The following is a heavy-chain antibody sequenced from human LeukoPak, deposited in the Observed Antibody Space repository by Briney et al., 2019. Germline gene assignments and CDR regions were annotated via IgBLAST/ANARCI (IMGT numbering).Heavy chain of an antibody. J-gene: IGHJ4*02. Sequence: ASVKVSCKASGYTFTSYGISWVRQAPGQGLEWMGWISAYNGNTNYAQKLQGRVTMTTDTSTSTAYMELRSLRSDDTAVYYCARAILRSINMVRGVNYFDYWGQGTLVTVSS. CDR1: GYTFTSYG. CDR2: ISAYNGNT. V-gene: IGHV1-18*01. CDR3: ARAILRSINMVRGVNYFDY. D-gene: IGHD3-10*01.